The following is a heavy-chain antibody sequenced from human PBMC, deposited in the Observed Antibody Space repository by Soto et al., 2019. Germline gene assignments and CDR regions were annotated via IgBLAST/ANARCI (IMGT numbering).Heavy chain of an antibody. V-gene: IGHV4-39*01. J-gene: IGHJ6*02. Sequence: SETLSLTCTVSGGSISSSSYYWGWIRQPPGKGLEWIGSIYYSGSTYYNPSLKSRVTISVDTSKNQFSLKLSSVTAADTAVYYCASHSQDGDTTYYYYYGMDVWGQGTTVTVSS. CDR2: IYYSGST. CDR1: GGSISSSSYY. D-gene: IGHD2-21*01. CDR3: ASHSQDGDTTYYYYYGMDV.